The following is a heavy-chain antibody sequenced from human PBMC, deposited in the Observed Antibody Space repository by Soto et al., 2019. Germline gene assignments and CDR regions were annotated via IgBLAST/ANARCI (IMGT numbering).Heavy chain of an antibody. CDR2: IYWDDDK. CDR3: ARGGWTTYYSPFFDY. J-gene: IGHJ4*02. Sequence: QITLKESGPTLVKPTQTLTLTCTFSGFSLSTSGVGVGWNRQPPGKALEWLALIYWDDDKRYSPSLKSRLTITKDTSKNQVVLTLTKLDTMDTATYYCARGGWTTYYSPFFDYWGQGTLVTVSS. V-gene: IGHV2-5*02. D-gene: IGHD3-10*01. CDR1: GFSLSTSGVG.